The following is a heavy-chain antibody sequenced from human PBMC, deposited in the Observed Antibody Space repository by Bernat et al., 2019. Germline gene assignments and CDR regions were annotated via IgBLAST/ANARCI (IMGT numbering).Heavy chain of an antibody. CDR1: GGSISSGGYY. J-gene: IGHJ3*02. V-gene: IGHV4-31*03. CDR2: IYYSGST. CDR3: ARADQDIVVVTAIPGVAFDI. Sequence: QVQLQESGPGPVKPSQTLSLTCIVSGGSISSGGYYWSWIRQHPGKGLEWIGYIYYSGSTYYNPSLKSRVTISVDTSKNQFSLKLSSVTAADTAVYYCARADQDIVVVTAIPGVAFDIWGQGTMVTVSS. D-gene: IGHD2-21*02.